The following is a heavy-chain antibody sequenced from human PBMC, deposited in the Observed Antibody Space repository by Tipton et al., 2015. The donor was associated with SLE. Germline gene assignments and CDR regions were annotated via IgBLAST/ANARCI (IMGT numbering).Heavy chain of an antibody. Sequence: QSGAEVKKPGSSVKVSCKASGGTFSSYAISWVRQAPGQGLEWMGGIIPIFGTANYAQKFQGRVTITTDESTSTAYMELSSLRSEDTAVYCCSRGSLTGGAYCGGDCYRYFDYWGQGTLVTVSS. CDR1: GGTFSSYA. D-gene: IGHD2-21*01. CDR2: IIPIFGTA. V-gene: IGHV1-69*05. J-gene: IGHJ4*02. CDR3: SRGSLTGGAYCGGDCYRYFDY.